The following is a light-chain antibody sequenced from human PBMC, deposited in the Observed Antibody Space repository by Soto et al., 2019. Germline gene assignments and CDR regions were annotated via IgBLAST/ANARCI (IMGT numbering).Light chain of an antibody. Sequence: EVVLTQSPATLSLSPGEGATLSCRASQSVSRYLAWYQQKPGQAPRLLIYDASNRATGIPARFSGSGSGTDFTLTISSLEPEDFAVYYCHQRSNWPPTFGQGTRLEI. CDR2: DAS. CDR1: QSVSRY. V-gene: IGKV3-11*01. CDR3: HQRSNWPPT. J-gene: IGKJ5*01.